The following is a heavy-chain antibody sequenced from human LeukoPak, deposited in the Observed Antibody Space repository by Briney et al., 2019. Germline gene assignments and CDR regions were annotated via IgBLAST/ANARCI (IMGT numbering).Heavy chain of an antibody. Sequence: GASVKVSCKASGDTFTKYHMHWVRQAPGQGLEWMGWINPNSGGTNYAQKFQGRVTMTRDTSISTAYMELSRLRSDDTAVYYCARVRGISSSPWSEGYYWGQGTLVTVSS. CDR2: INPNSGGT. J-gene: IGHJ4*02. V-gene: IGHV1-2*02. D-gene: IGHD6-6*01. CDR1: GDTFTKYH. CDR3: ARVRGISSSPWSEGYY.